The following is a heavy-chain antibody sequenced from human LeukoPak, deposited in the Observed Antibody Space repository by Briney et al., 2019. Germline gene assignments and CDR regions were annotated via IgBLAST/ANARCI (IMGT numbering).Heavy chain of an antibody. D-gene: IGHD4-17*01. CDR1: GGTFSSYA. CDR3: AREYGLSHFDL. J-gene: IGHJ2*01. Sequence: SVKVSCKASGGTFSSYAISWVRQAPGQGLEWMGRIIPILGIANYAQKFQGRVTITADESTSTAYMELSSLRSEDTAVYYCAREYGLSHFDLWGRGTLVTVSS. CDR2: IIPILGIA. V-gene: IGHV1-69*04.